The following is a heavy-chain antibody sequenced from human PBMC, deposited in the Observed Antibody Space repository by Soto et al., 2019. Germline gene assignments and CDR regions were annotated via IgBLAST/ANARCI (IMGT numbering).Heavy chain of an antibody. V-gene: IGHV4-34*01. CDR1: GGSFSGYY. CDR2: INHSGST. J-gene: IGHJ6*03. Sequence: NPSATLSLTCAVYGGSFSGYYWSWIRQPPGKGLEWIGEINHSGSTNYNPSLKSRVTISVDTSKNQFSLKLSSVTAADTAVDYCARGRICSSTSCYRGYYYYYYMDVWGKGTTVTVSS. D-gene: IGHD2-2*01. CDR3: ARGRICSSTSCYRGYYYYYYMDV.